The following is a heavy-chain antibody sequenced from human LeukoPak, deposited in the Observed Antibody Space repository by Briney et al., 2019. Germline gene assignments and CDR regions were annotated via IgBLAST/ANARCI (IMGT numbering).Heavy chain of an antibody. CDR3: ARRGRGYDFWSGSEGYYFDY. CDR1: GYSISSGYY. V-gene: IGHV4-38-2*02. CDR2: IYHSGST. J-gene: IGHJ4*02. D-gene: IGHD3-3*01. Sequence: PSETLSLTCTVSGYSISSGYYWGWIRQPPGKGLEWIGSIYHSGSTYYNPSLKSRVTISVDTSKNQFSLKLSSVTAADTAVYYCARRGRGYDFWSGSEGYYFDYWGQGTLVTVSS.